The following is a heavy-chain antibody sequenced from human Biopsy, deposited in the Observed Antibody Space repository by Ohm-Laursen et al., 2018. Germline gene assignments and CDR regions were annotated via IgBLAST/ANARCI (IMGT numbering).Heavy chain of an antibody. V-gene: IGHV3-30*03. D-gene: IGHD3-10*01. Sequence: SLRLSCSASGFTFRDCGMLWVRQAPDKGLEWVALISYDGSNKYYVESVKGRFTISRDNSKNTLYLQMNNLSAEDTAVYYCARSRGSSGIATIYYYGMDVWGQGTTVTVSS. CDR3: ARSRGSSGIATIYYYGMDV. CDR2: ISYDGSNK. CDR1: GFTFRDCG. J-gene: IGHJ6*02.